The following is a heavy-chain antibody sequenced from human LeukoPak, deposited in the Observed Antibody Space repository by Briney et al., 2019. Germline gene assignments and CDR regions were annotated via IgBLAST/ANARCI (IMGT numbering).Heavy chain of an antibody. CDR3: ARAVSPFDY. CDR1: GVSFSGYY. V-gene: IGHV4-34*01. Sequence: PSETLSLTCAVYGVSFSGYYWSWIRQPPGKGLEWIGEINHSGSTNYNPSLKSRVTISVDTPKNQFSLKLSSVTAADTAVYYCARAVSPFDYWGQGTLVTVSS. CDR2: INHSGST. D-gene: IGHD1-14*01. J-gene: IGHJ4*02.